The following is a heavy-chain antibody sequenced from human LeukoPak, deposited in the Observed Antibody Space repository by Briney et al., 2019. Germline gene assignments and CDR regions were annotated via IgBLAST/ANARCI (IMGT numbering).Heavy chain of an antibody. J-gene: IGHJ6*03. D-gene: IGHD3-22*01. CDR1: GYTFTSYG. CDR2: ISAYNGNT. CDR3: AREGRYYYDSSGGPYYYYMDV. Sequence: ASVKVSCKPSGYTFTSYGISWVREAPGQALEWIGWISAYNGNTNYAQKLQGRVTMTTDTSTSTAYMELRSLRSDDTAVYYCAREGRYYYDSSGGPYYYYMDVWGKGTTVTISS. V-gene: IGHV1-18*01.